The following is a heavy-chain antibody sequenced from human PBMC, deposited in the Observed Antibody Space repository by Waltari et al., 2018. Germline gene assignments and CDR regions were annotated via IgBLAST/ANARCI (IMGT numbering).Heavy chain of an antibody. V-gene: IGHV4-4*02. J-gene: IGHJ4*02. Sequence: VQLQESGPGLVKPSGTMSPTCNGSGDSISNYFFWSWVRQSPGKGLEWIGQVHQSGRSNYNPSLESRVTVSMDTSRNQFSLKMTSVTAADTAIYYCASDRGRGLYLDSWGQGTLVTVS. CDR3: ASDRGRGLYLDS. CDR2: VHQSGRS. CDR1: GDSISNYFF. D-gene: IGHD2-15*01.